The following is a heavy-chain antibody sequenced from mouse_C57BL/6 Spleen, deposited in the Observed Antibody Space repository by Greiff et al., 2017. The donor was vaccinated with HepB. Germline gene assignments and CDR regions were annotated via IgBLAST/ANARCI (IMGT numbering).Heavy chain of an antibody. J-gene: IGHJ3*01. Sequence: EVKLVESGGGLVQPGGSLKLSCAASGFTFSDYGMAWVRQAPRKGPEWVAFISNLAYSIYYADTVTGRFTISRENAKNTLYLEMSSLRSEDTAMYYCARQGDYAWFAYWGQGTLVTVSA. CDR3: ARQGDYAWFAY. V-gene: IGHV5-15*01. D-gene: IGHD2-4*01. CDR2: ISNLAYSI. CDR1: GFTFSDYG.